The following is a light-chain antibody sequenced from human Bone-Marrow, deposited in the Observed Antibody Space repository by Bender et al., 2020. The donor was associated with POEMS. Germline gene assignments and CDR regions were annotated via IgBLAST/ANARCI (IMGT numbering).Light chain of an antibody. CDR2: EVN. Sequence: QSVLTQPPSVSGTPGQRVTISCSGTSSDVGSYNLVSWYQQHPGKAPKTLIYEVNKRPSGVSYRFSGSKSGNTASLTISGLQAEDEAEYHCCSYAGSNTLVFGGGTKVTVL. J-gene: IGLJ2*01. V-gene: IGLV2-23*02. CDR1: SSDVGSYNL. CDR3: CSYAGSNTLV.